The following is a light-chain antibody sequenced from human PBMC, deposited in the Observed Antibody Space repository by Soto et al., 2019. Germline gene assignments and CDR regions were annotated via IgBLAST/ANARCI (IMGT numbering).Light chain of an antibody. CDR3: QSSENDMWV. Sequence: NFMLTQPHSESESPGRTVTISCSRSGGSIASGLVQWYQVRPGSGPTTVISEDNQRPSGVPDRFSGSIDSSSNSASLTISGLKPEEEADYYCQSSENDMWVFGGGIKLTVL. V-gene: IGLV6-57*04. J-gene: IGLJ3*02. CDR2: EDN. CDR1: GGSIASGL.